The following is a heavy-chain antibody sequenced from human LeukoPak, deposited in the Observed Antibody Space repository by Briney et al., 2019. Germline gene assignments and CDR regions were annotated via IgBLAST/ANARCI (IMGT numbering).Heavy chain of an antibody. CDR3: AKALIGYCSSAGCNDLDY. V-gene: IGHV3-30*02. Sequence: PGGSLRLSCAASGFTFSSYGTHWVRQAPGKGLEWVAFIRYDGSTKYYTVCVKGRFTISRDNSKSTLYLQMNSLRPKDTSVYYCAKALIGYCSSAGCNDLDYWGQGTLVTVSS. J-gene: IGHJ4*02. D-gene: IGHD2-2*01. CDR1: GFTFSSYG. CDR2: IRYDGSTK.